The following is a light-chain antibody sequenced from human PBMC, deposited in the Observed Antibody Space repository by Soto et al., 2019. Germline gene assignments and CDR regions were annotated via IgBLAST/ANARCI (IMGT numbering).Light chain of an antibody. CDR3: VSFTSSSTLV. V-gene: IGLV2-14*01. Sequence: QSALTQPASVSGSPGPSITISCAGTSSDIGGYNYVSWYQQHPGKAPQLMIYDVSSRPSGVSNRFSGSKSGNTASLTISGLQAEDEADYYCVSFTSSSTLVFGGGTKVTVL. CDR2: DVS. J-gene: IGLJ2*01. CDR1: SSDIGGYNY.